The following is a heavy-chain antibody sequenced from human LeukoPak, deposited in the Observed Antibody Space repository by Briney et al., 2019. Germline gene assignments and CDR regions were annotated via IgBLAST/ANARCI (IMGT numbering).Heavy chain of an antibody. V-gene: IGHV4-30-4*01. Sequence: KSSGTLSLTCAVSGGSISSGDYYWSWIRQPPGKGLEWIGYIYYSGSTYYNPSLKSRVTISVDTSKNQFSLKLSSVTAADTAVYYCARGPPLICGGDCYSNFDYWGQGTLVTVSS. J-gene: IGHJ4*02. CDR2: IYYSGST. CDR1: GGSISSGDYY. D-gene: IGHD2-21*02. CDR3: ARGPPLICGGDCYSNFDY.